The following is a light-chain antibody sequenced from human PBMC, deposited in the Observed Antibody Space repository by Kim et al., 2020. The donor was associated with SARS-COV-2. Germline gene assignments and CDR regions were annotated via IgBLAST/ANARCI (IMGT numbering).Light chain of an antibody. CDR3: QQYGSSPQT. CDR1: QSVSSSS. Sequence: LSPGERATFSCRASQSVSSSSSAWYQQKPGQAPRLLIYDASTRATGIPDRFSGSGSRTDFTLTISRLEPEDFAVYYCQQYGSSPQTFGQGTKVDIK. J-gene: IGKJ1*01. CDR2: DAS. V-gene: IGKV3-20*01.